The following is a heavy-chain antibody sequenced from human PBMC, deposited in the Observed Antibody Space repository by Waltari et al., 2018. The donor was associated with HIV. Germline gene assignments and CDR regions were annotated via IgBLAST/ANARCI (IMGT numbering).Heavy chain of an antibody. CDR2: INPRGGRT. J-gene: IGHJ4*02. CDR1: GYTFTSYY. D-gene: IGHD2-15*01. V-gene: IGHV1-46*01. Sequence: QVQLVQSGAEVKKPGASVKVSCKASGYTFTSYYMHWVRQAPGQGLEWMGIINPRGGRTSYAQKFQGRVTMTRDTSTSTVYMELSSLRSEDTAVYYCARNVPYCSGGSCYSDYWGQGTLVTVSS. CDR3: ARNVPYCSGGSCYSDY.